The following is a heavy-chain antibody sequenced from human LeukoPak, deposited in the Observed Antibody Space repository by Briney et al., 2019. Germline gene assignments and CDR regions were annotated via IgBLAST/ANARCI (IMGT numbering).Heavy chain of an antibody. Sequence: ASVKVSCKASGYSFTNYYIHWVRQAPGQGLEWMGIINPTGGSTTYAQKFQGRVTMTRDTSTSTDFMELSSLRPEDTAVYYCARHDLGGTSPFDYWGQGTLVTVSS. V-gene: IGHV1-46*01. D-gene: IGHD4-23*01. CDR1: GYSFTNYY. CDR3: ARHDLGGTSPFDY. CDR2: INPTGGST. J-gene: IGHJ4*02.